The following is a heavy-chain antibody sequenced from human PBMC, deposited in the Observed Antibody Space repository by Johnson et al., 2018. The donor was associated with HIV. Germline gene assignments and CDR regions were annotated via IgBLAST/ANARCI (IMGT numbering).Heavy chain of an antibody. J-gene: IGHJ3*02. Sequence: QVTLVESGGGVVQPGRSLRLSCAASGFTFSSYAMHWVRQAPGKGLEWVAVISYDGSNKYYADYVKGRFTISRDNSKNTLYLQMNSLRAEDTAVYYCARDSGRYSSSWATFGAFDIWGQGTMVAVSS. CDR1: GFTFSSYA. D-gene: IGHD6-13*01. CDR3: ARDSGRYSSSWATFGAFDI. CDR2: ISYDGSNK. V-gene: IGHV3-30*04.